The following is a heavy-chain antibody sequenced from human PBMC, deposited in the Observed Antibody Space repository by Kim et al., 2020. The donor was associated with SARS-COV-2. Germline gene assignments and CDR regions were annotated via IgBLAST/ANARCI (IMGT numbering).Heavy chain of an antibody. V-gene: IGHV4-34*01. CDR2: INHSGST. D-gene: IGHD3-22*01. CDR3: ARGGDYYDSSDASTGDAFDI. Sequence: SETLSLTCAVYGGSFSGYYWSWIRQPPGKGLEWIGEINHSGSTNYNPSLKSRVTISVDTSKNQFSLKLSSVTAADTAVYYCARGGDYYDSSDASTGDAFDIWGQGTMVTVSS. CDR1: GGSFSGYY. J-gene: IGHJ3*02.